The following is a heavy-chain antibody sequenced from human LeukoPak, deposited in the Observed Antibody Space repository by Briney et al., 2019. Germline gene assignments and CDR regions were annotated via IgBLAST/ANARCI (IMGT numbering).Heavy chain of an antibody. CDR2: ISSSSSYI. J-gene: IGHJ4*02. V-gene: IGHV3-21*01. D-gene: IGHD3-10*01. Sequence: GGSLRFSCAASGFTFSSYSRNWVRQAPGKGLEWVSSISSSSSYIYYADSVKGRFTISRDNAKNSLYLQMNSLRAEDTAVYYCARDEPYYPFDYWGQGTLVTVSS. CDR3: ARDEPYYPFDY. CDR1: GFTFSSYS.